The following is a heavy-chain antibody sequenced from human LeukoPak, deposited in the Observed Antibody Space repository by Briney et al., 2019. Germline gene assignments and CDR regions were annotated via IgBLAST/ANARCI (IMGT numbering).Heavy chain of an antibody. Sequence: SETLSLTCTVSGGSISGYYWSWIRQPPGKGLEWIGEINHSGSTNYNPSLKSRVTISVDTSKNQFSLKLSSVTAADTAVYYCARGSEQEGDYFDYWGQGTLVTVSS. D-gene: IGHD1/OR15-1a*01. CDR3: ARGSEQEGDYFDY. J-gene: IGHJ4*02. CDR2: INHSGST. V-gene: IGHV4-34*01. CDR1: GGSISGYY.